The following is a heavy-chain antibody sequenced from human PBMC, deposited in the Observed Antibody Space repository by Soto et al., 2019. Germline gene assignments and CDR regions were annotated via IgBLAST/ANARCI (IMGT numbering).Heavy chain of an antibody. Sequence: GSSVKVSCKASGYSFIYYPIHWVRQAPGQRLEWMGWINLGNGNTAYSQKFQGRVTITRDTSASTVYMELSSLTSEDTAVYYWAREPLCRGKLYLIYFDPWCHVTPATVS. V-gene: IGHV1-3*01. CDR2: INLGNGNT. CDR1: GYSFIYYP. D-gene: IGHD2-2*02. J-gene: IGHJ5*02. CDR3: AREPLCRGKLYLIYFDP.